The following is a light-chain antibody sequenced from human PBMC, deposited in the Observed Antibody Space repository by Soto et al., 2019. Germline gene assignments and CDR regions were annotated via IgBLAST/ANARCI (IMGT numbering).Light chain of an antibody. CDR1: QAIRND. J-gene: IGKJ2*01. CDR2: VAS. V-gene: IGKV1-17*01. Sequence: DLQMTQSPSSLSASVGDRVTITCRASQAIRNDVGWYQQKPGKDPKRLIYVASRLESGVPSRFSGSGFGTEFTLTISGLQPEDFAVYYCQQYNNWYTFGQGTKLEIK. CDR3: QQYNNWYT.